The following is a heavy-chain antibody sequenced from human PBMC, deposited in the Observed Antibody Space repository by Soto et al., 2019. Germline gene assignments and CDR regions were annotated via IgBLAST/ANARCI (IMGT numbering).Heavy chain of an antibody. CDR1: GYSFTSYW. J-gene: IGHJ6*02. V-gene: IGHV5-10-1*01. CDR2: IDPSDSYT. CDR3: ASRIAAAGSYDGMDV. D-gene: IGHD6-13*01. Sequence: LGESLKISCKGSGYSFTSYWISWVRQMPGKGLEWMGRIDPSDSYTNYSPSFQGHVTISADKSISTAYLQWSSLKASDTAMYYCASRIAAAGSYDGMDVWGRGTTVTVSS.